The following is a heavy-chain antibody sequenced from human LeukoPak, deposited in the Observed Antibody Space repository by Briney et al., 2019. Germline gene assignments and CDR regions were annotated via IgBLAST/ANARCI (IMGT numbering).Heavy chain of an antibody. CDR3: ARGRESSRGTYSYGYMVFDY. J-gene: IGHJ4*02. CDR2: INHSGST. D-gene: IGHD5-18*01. CDR1: GGSFSGYY. V-gene: IGHV4-34*01. Sequence: SETLSLTCAVYGGSFSGYYWSWIRQPPGKGLEWIGEINHSGSTNYNPSLKSRVTISVDTSKNQFSLKLSSVTAADTAVYYCARGRESSRGTYSYGYMVFDYWGQGTLVTVSS.